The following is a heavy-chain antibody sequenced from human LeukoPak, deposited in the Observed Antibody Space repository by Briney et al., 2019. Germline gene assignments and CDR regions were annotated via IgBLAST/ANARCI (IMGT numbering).Heavy chain of an antibody. J-gene: IGHJ4*02. Sequence: SETLSLTCTVSGGSISSSRYYWRWIRQPPGKGQEWIGSIYYSGSTYYNPSLKSRVTISVDTSKNQFSLKLSSVTAADTAVYYCARLNSGSLHFDYWGQGTLVTDSS. CDR3: ARLNSGSLHFDY. CDR2: IYYSGST. V-gene: IGHV4-39*01. CDR1: GGSISSSRYY. D-gene: IGHD1-26*01.